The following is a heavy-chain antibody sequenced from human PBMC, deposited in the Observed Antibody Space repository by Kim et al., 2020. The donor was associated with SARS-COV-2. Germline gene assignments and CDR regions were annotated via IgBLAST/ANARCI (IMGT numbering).Heavy chain of an antibody. D-gene: IGHD2-15*01. Sequence: GGSLRLSCGGSGFTFSSHAMSWVRQAPGKGLQWVSVISGSGDRTYYADSMKGRFTISRDNSKNTLYLQVNNLRAEDTAIYYCVKAGCSGGDCYRPVDYWGQGTLVTVSS. CDR2: ISGSGDRT. J-gene: IGHJ4*02. CDR1: GFTFSSHA. V-gene: IGHV3-23*01. CDR3: VKAGCSGGDCYRPVDY.